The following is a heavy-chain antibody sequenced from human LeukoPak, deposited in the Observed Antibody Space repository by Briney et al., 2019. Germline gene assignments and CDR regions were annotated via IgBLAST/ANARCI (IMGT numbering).Heavy chain of an antibody. CDR2: IYTSGST. D-gene: IGHD5-12*01. Sequence: SETLSLTCTVSGGSISSYYWSWIRQPAGKGLEWIGRIYTSGSTNYNPSLKSRVTMSVDTSKNQFSLKLSSVTAADTAVYYCARHQEVEMATNDAFDIWGQGTMVTVSS. CDR1: GGSISSYY. V-gene: IGHV4-4*07. J-gene: IGHJ3*02. CDR3: ARHQEVEMATNDAFDI.